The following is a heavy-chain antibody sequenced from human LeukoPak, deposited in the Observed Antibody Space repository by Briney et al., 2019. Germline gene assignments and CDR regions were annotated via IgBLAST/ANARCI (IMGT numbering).Heavy chain of an antibody. CDR3: ASLVVVITPGGFDP. CDR2: IYYSGST. J-gene: IGHJ5*02. Sequence: SETLSLTCTVSGGSISSSSYYWGWIRQPPGKGLVWIGSIYYSGSTYYKPSLKSRVTISVDTSKNQVSLKLSSVTAADTAVYYCASLVVVITPGGFDPWGQGTLVTVSS. D-gene: IGHD3-22*01. CDR1: GGSISSSSYY. V-gene: IGHV4-39*01.